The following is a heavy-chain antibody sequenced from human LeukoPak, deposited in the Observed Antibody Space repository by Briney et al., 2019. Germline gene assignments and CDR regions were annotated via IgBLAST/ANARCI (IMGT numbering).Heavy chain of an antibody. V-gene: IGHV3-30*02. CDR3: AKDSDEGSSSWTLDY. CDR1: GFTFSSYG. CDR2: IRYDGSNK. Sequence: GGSLRLSCAASGFTFSSYGMHWVRQAPGKGLEWVAFIRYDGSNKYYADSVKGRFTISRDNSKNTLYLQMNSLRAEDTAVYYCAKDSDEGSSSWTLDYWGQGTLVTVSS. J-gene: IGHJ4*02. D-gene: IGHD6-13*01.